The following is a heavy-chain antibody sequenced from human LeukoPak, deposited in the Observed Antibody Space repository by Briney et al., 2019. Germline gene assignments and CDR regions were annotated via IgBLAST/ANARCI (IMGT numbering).Heavy chain of an antibody. CDR1: GFTVSSNE. V-gene: IGHV3-38-3*01. Sequence: GGSPRLSCAASGFTVSSNEMSWVRQAPGKGLEWVSSISGGSTYYADSRKGRFIISRDNSKNTLYLQMNSLRAEDTAVYYCAKDLGVTPVYFDYWGQGTLVTVSS. J-gene: IGHJ4*02. D-gene: IGHD2-21*02. CDR2: ISGGST. CDR3: AKDLGVTPVYFDY.